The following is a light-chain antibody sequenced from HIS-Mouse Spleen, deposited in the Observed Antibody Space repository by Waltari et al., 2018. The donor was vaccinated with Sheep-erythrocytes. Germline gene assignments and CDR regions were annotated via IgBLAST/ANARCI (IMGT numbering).Light chain of an antibody. CDR1: KLGDKY. V-gene: IGLV3-1*01. CDR2: QDS. Sequence: SYELTQPPSVSVSPGQTASIPCSGDKLGDKYACWYQQKPGHSPVLVIYQDSKRPSGIPERFSSSNSGNTATLTISGTQAMDEADYYCQAWDSSTVVFGGGTKLTVL. J-gene: IGLJ2*01. CDR3: QAWDSSTVV.